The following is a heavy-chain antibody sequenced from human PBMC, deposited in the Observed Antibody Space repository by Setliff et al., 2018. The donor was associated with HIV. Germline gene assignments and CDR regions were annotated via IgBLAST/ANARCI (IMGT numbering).Heavy chain of an antibody. J-gene: IGHJ3*01. V-gene: IGHV4-39*02. Sequence: KPSETLSLTCAVSGGSFISSTNYWGWVRQTPEKGLEWIGTIYYSGSSWHNPSLRSRVTMSVDISKKQCSLTLSSVTVADTAVYYCAKEGGLYFGMLIHDAIDLWGQGTMVTVSS. CDR2: IYYSGSS. CDR1: GGSFISSTNY. CDR3: AKEGGLYFGMLIHDAIDL. D-gene: IGHD3-3*01.